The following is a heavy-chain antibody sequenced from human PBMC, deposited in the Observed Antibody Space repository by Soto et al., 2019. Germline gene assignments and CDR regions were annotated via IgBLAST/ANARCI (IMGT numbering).Heavy chain of an antibody. J-gene: IGHJ6*02. D-gene: IGHD2-2*01. CDR3: ARPYCSSTSCPPLYYYYGMDV. Sequence: ASVKVSSKASGDTVSSYAVSWVRQAPGQGLEWMGGIIPIFGTANYAQKFQGRVTITADESTSTAYMELGSLRSEDTAVYYCARPYCSSTSCPPLYYYYGMDVWGQGTTVTSP. CDR2: IIPIFGTA. CDR1: GDTVSSYA. V-gene: IGHV1-69*13.